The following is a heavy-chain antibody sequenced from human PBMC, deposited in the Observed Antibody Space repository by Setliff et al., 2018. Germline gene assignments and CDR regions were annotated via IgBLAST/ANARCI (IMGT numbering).Heavy chain of an antibody. CDR2: ISSSSSTI. Sequence: PGGSLRLSCAASGFTFSSYSMNWVRQAPGKGLEWVSYISSSSSTIYYADSVKGRFTISRDNAKNSLYLQMNSLRAEDTAVYYCVRTGTYRYFDYWGQGIQVTVSS. D-gene: IGHD1-1*01. CDR3: VRTGTYRYFDY. J-gene: IGHJ4*02. CDR1: GFTFSSYS. V-gene: IGHV3-48*01.